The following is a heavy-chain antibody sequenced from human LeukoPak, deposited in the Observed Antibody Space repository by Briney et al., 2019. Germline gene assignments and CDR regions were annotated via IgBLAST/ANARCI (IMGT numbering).Heavy chain of an antibody. CDR1: GFAFGSEA. V-gene: IGHV3-23*01. CDR3: ATNWNFDN. Sequence: GGSLRLSCGVSGFAFGSEAMNWVRQSPARGLEWVASISPGGSTYYADSVKGRFTISRDNSKNTLDLQMDSLRVEDTAVYYCATNWNFDNWGQGTLVTVSS. D-gene: IGHD1-1*01. CDR2: ISPGGST. J-gene: IGHJ4*02.